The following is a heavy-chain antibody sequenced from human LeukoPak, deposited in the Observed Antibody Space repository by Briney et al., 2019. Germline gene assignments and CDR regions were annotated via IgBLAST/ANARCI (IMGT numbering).Heavy chain of an antibody. Sequence: GGSLRLSCAASGFTFGSYSMNWVRQAPGKGLEWVSYISSSSSTIYYADSVKGRFTISRDNAKNSPYLQMNSLRAEDTAVYYCAREEEMATILADYWGQGTLVTVSS. D-gene: IGHD5-24*01. CDR3: AREEEMATILADY. J-gene: IGHJ4*02. CDR1: GFTFGSYS. CDR2: ISSSSSTI. V-gene: IGHV3-48*04.